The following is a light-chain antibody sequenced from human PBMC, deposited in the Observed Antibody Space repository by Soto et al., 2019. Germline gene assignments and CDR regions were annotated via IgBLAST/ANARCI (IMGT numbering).Light chain of an antibody. J-gene: IGKJ1*01. CDR3: QQTYSSPPGA. CDR2: TAS. V-gene: IGKV1-39*01. Sequence: DIQITQSPSSLSASVGDRVTITCRASQSIRNYLNWYQQKPGKAPKVLIYTASSLQSGAPSRFSGSGSGTDFTLSIGRLQPEDFATYYCQQTYSSPPGAFGQGTKVDIK. CDR1: QSIRNY.